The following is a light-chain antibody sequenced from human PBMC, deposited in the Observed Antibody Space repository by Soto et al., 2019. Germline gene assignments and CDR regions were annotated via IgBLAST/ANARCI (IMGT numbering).Light chain of an antibody. J-gene: IGLJ3*02. Sequence: QSVLTQPPSVSAAPGQTVTISCSGSSSNIGNNYVSWYQQLPGTAPKLLIYENNKRPSGIPDRFSGSKSGTSATLGITGLQTGDEADYYCGTWDSSLRPVVFGGGTKVTVL. CDR1: SSNIGNNY. CDR3: GTWDSSLRPVV. V-gene: IGLV1-51*02. CDR2: ENN.